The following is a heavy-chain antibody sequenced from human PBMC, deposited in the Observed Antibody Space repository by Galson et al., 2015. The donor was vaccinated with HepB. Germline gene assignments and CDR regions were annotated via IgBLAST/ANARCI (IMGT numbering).Heavy chain of an antibody. CDR3: ATERSISGSYYFDN. V-gene: IGHV3-66*02. CDR1: NS. J-gene: IGHJ4*02. Sequence: NSMSWVRQAPGKGLEWVSVFYSGGSTYYADSVKGRFTISRVDSKNTLYLHMNSLRPEDTAVYYCATERSISGSYYFDNWGQGTLVTVSS. D-gene: IGHD1-26*01. CDR2: FYSGGST.